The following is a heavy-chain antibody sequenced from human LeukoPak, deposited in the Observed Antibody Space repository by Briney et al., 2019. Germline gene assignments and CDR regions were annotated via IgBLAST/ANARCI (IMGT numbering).Heavy chain of an antibody. CDR2: ISTNGGST. V-gene: IGHV3-64*04. CDR1: GFTFSSYA. D-gene: IGHD6-13*01. J-gene: IGHJ4*02. CDR3: SRADSNWANDY. Sequence: PGGSLRLSCSASGFTFSSYAMHWVRQAPGKGLEYVSAISTNGGSTTYADSVKGRFTISRDNAKNTLYLQMNSLRVEDTAVYYCSRADSNWANDYWGQGTLVTVSS.